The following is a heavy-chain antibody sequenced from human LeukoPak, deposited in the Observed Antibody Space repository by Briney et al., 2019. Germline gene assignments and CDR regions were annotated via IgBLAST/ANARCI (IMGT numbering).Heavy chain of an antibody. CDR2: INHSGST. Sequence: PSETLSLTCAVYGGSFSGYYWSWIRQPPGKGLEWIGEINHSGSTNYNPSLKSRVTISVETSKNQFSLRLSSVTAADTALYYCARVDAQGVPSPWGQGTLVTVSS. CDR1: GGSFSGYY. CDR3: ARVDAQGVPSP. D-gene: IGHD3-16*01. V-gene: IGHV4-34*01. J-gene: IGHJ5*02.